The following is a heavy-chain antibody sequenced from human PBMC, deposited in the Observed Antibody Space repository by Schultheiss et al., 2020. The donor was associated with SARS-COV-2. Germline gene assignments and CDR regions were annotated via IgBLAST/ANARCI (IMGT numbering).Heavy chain of an antibody. CDR1: GGSISSSNW. J-gene: IGHJ6*02. Sequence: SETLSLTCAVSGGSISSSNWWSWVRQPPGKGLEWIGEINHSGSTNYNPSLKSRVTISVDTSKNQFSLKLSSVTAADTAVYYCARHHDGDYHLTDYGMDVWGQGTTVTVSS. V-gene: IGHV4-4*02. D-gene: IGHD4-17*01. CDR2: INHSGST. CDR3: ARHHDGDYHLTDYGMDV.